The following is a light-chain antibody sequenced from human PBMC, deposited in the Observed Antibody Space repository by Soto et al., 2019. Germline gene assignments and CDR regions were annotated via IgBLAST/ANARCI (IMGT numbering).Light chain of an antibody. J-gene: IGKJ1*01. CDR3: QQYGSSPRT. V-gene: IGKV3-20*01. CDR2: GAS. CDR1: QSVNSSS. Sequence: EIVLTQSPGTLSLSPGERATLSCRASQSVNSSSLAWYQQKPVQAPRLLIYGASIRATVIPDRFGGSGSGTDFTLTISRLEPEDFAVFYCQQYGSSPRTFGKGTKVEVK.